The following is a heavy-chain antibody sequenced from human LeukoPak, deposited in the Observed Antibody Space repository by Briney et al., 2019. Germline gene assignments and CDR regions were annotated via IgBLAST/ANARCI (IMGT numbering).Heavy chain of an antibody. CDR2: IRYDGSDK. Sequence: GGSLRLSCAASGFTLRGYGMHWVRQAPGKGLEWVAFIRYDGSDKSYADSVKGRFTISRDNSKNTLYLQMNSLRAEDTAVYYCARDFGWAAAGTSYYYYYMDVWGKGTTVTVSS. D-gene: IGHD6-13*01. J-gene: IGHJ6*03. V-gene: IGHV3-30*02. CDR1: GFTLRGYG. CDR3: ARDFGWAAAGTSYYYYYMDV.